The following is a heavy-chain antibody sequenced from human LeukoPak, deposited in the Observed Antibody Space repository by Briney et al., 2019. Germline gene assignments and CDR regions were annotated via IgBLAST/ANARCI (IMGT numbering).Heavy chain of an antibody. CDR3: ARHMGGGLDY. CDR2: IYYSGST. Sequence: PSETLSLTCTVSNGPISSSTYYWGWIRQPPEKGLEWIGTIYYSGSTYYNPSLKSRVTISVDTSKNQFSLKLSSMTAADTAVYYCARHMGGGLDYWGQGTLVTVSS. D-gene: IGHD3-10*01. CDR1: NGPISSSTYY. V-gene: IGHV4-39*01. J-gene: IGHJ4*02.